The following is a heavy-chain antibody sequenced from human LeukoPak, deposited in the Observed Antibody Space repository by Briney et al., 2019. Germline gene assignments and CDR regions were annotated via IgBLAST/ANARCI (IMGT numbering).Heavy chain of an antibody. D-gene: IGHD3-22*01. J-gene: IGHJ4*02. CDR2: IGSSGRST. CDR1: GFSFSSYE. Sequence: GGSLRLSCAASGFSFSSYEMNWVRQAPGKGLEWVSYIGSSGRSTYYADSVKGRFTISRDNAKNSLYLQMNSLRAEDTAVYYCAFDSSGYYWARLYWGQGTLVTVSS. V-gene: IGHV3-48*03. CDR3: AFDSSGYYWARLY.